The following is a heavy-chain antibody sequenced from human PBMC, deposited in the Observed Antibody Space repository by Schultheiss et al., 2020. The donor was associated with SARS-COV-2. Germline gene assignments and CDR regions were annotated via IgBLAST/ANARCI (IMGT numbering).Heavy chain of an antibody. CDR3: VLGRAGTTE. V-gene: IGHV3-30-3*01. J-gene: IGHJ4*02. D-gene: IGHD1-1*01. Sequence: GESLKISCAASGFTFSSYAMHWVRQAPGKWLEWVAVISYDGSNKYYADSVKGRFTISRDNSKNTLYLQMNSLRAEDTAVYYCVLGRAGTTEWGQGTLVTVSS. CDR1: GFTFSSYA. CDR2: ISYDGSNK.